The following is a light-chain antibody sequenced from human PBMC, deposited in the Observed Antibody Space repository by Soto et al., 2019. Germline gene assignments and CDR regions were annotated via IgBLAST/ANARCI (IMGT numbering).Light chain of an antibody. CDR1: QSVSSSY. CDR2: GAS. Sequence: EIPLTQSPGTLSLSPGERATLSCRASQSVSSSYLAWYQQKPGQAPRLLIYGASSRATGIPDRFSGSGSGTDFTLTISRLEPEDFAVYYCQQYGSSRWTFGQGTKVEIK. CDR3: QQYGSSRWT. J-gene: IGKJ1*01. V-gene: IGKV3-20*01.